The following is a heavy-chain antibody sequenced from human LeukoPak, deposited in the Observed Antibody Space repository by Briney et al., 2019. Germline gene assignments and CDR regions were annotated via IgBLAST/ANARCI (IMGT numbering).Heavy chain of an antibody. CDR1: GFTFSDHY. J-gene: IGHJ4*02. Sequence: GGSLRLSCAASGFTFSDHYMSWIRLAPGKGLEWVAVISYDGSNKYYADSVKGRFTISRDNSKNTLYLQMNSLRAEDTAVYYCAKGRGRGYSGYDLDYWGQGTLVTVSS. CDR3: AKGRGRGYSGYDLDY. D-gene: IGHD5-12*01. CDR2: ISYDGSNK. V-gene: IGHV3-30*18.